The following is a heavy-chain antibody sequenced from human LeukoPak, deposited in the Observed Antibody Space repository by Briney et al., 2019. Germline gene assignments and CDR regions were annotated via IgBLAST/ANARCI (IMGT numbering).Heavy chain of an antibody. V-gene: IGHV1-18*01. CDR2: ISAYNGNT. CDR3: ARDLNYYGSGSYYTLGNWFDP. Sequence: ASVKVSCRASGYTFTSYGISWVRQAPGQGLEWMGWISAYNGNTNYAQKLQGRVTMTTDTSTSTAYMELRSLRSDDTAVYYRARDLNYYGSGSYYTLGNWFDPWGQGTLVTVSS. CDR1: GYTFTSYG. D-gene: IGHD3-10*01. J-gene: IGHJ5*02.